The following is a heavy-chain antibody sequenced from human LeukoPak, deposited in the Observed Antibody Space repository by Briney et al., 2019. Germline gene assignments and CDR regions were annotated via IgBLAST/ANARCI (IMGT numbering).Heavy chain of an antibody. CDR1: GFTFSSYG. Sequence: GGSLRLSCAASGFTFSSYGMHRVRQAPGKGLEWVSLIYSGGSAYYADSVKGRFTISRDNAKNSLYLQMNSLRAEDTAVYYCASLGFDPDYWGQGTLVTVSS. CDR2: IYSGGSA. D-gene: IGHD3-9*01. CDR3: ASLGFDPDY. V-gene: IGHV3-NL1*01. J-gene: IGHJ4*02.